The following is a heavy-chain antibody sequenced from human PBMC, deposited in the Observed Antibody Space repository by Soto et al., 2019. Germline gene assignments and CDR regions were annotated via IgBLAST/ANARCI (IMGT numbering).Heavy chain of an antibody. D-gene: IGHD6-19*01. V-gene: IGHV4-34*01. CDR1: CGSFSGYY. J-gene: IGHJ5*02. Sequence: LXLTFAVYCGSFSGYYWSWIRQPPVKGLEWIGEINHSGSTNYNPSLKSRVTISVDTSKNQFSLKLSSVTAADTAVYYCARVYRSSGWDHNWFDPWGQGTLVTVSS. CDR3: ARVYRSSGWDHNWFDP. CDR2: INHSGST.